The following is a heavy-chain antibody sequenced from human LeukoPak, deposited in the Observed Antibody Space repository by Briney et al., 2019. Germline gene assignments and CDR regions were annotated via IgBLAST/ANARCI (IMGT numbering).Heavy chain of an antibody. Sequence: GGSLRLSCAASGFTFSSYAMHWVRQAPGKGLEWVAVISYDGSNKYYADSVMGRFTISRDNSKNTLYLQMSSLRAEDTAVYYCARGLVDSSGCFDYWGQGTLVTVSS. J-gene: IGHJ4*02. CDR1: GFTFSSYA. CDR2: ISYDGSNK. V-gene: IGHV3-30-3*01. CDR3: ARGLVDSSGCFDY. D-gene: IGHD6-19*01.